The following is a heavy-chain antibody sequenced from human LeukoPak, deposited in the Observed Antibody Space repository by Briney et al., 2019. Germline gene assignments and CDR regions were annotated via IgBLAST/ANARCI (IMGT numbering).Heavy chain of an antibody. CDR2: ISGSSSYI. CDR1: GFTFSSYT. CDR3: AREPTFGVAKNAFDF. J-gene: IGHJ3*01. V-gene: IGHV3-21*01. D-gene: IGHD3-3*01. Sequence: GGSLRLSCAVSGFTFSSYTMNWVRQAPGKGLEWVSSISGSSSYIYYADSMKGRFTISRDNAKNSLYLHMDSLRVEDTAVYRCAREPTFGVAKNAFDFWGQGTMVTVSS.